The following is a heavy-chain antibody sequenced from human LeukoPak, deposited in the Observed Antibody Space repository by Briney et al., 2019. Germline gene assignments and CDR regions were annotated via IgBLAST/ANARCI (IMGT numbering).Heavy chain of an antibody. CDR1: GSSFSTYA. CDR2: ISVSGRNT. CDR3: ARDHLSMVRGVIIAYYFYYMDV. V-gene: IGHV3-64*01. Sequence: GGSLRLSCAASGSSFSTYAMHWVRQAPGKGLEYVSGISVSGRNTYYANSVKGRFTASRDNSKNTLYLQTGGLRAEDTAVYYCARDHLSMVRGVIIAYYFYYMDVWGKGTTVTVSS. D-gene: IGHD3-10*01. J-gene: IGHJ6*03.